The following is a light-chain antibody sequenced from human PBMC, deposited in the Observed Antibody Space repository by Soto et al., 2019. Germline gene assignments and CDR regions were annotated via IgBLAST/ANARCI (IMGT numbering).Light chain of an antibody. V-gene: IGKV3-20*01. CDR2: AAS. J-gene: IGKJ5*01. CDR3: QYHGSSPIT. CDR1: QSVSSSY. Sequence: EIVLTQSPGTLSFSPGERATLSFRASQSVSSSYLAWYQQKPGQAPRLLIFAASSRASGIPDRFSGSGSGTDFTLTISRLEPEDFALFYCQYHGSSPITFGQGTRLEIK.